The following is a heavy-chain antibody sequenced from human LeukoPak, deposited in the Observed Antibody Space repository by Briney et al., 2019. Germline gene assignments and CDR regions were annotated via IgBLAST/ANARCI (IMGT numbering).Heavy chain of an antibody. Sequence: SETLSLTCTVSGGSINSGSYYWSWIRQPAGKGLEWIGRIYTSGSTNYNPSLKSRVTISADTSKNQFSLILSSVTAADTALYYCARDLYGDGSYFDPWGQGTLVTVSS. V-gene: IGHV4-61*02. CDR2: IYTSGST. J-gene: IGHJ5*02. CDR3: ARDLYGDGSYFDP. D-gene: IGHD4-17*01. CDR1: GGSINSGSYY.